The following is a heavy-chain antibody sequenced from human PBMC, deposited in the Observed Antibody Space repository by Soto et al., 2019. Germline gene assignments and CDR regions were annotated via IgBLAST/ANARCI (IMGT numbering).Heavy chain of an antibody. Sequence: GGSLRLSCAASGFSFTNAWMTWVRQAPGKGLEWVGRIKTKTEGGTIDYAAPVKGRFTISRDDSKNTLYLQMNSLQTEDTAVYYCTARCSGGSCYLSAFDIWGQGTMVTVSS. CDR1: GFSFTNAW. CDR2: IKTKTEGGTI. J-gene: IGHJ3*02. V-gene: IGHV3-15*01. D-gene: IGHD2-15*01. CDR3: TARCSGGSCYLSAFDI.